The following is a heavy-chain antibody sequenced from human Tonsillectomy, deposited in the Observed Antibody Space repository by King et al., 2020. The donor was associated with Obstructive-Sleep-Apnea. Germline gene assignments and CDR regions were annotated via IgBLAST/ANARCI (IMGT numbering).Heavy chain of an antibody. J-gene: IGHJ4*02. D-gene: IGHD5-12*01. CDR1: GGSSSNYY. CDR3: ARHRGVEDYGGYGDYFDY. V-gene: IGHV4-59*08. CDR2: MFFSWNT. Sequence: QLQESGPGLVKPSETLSLTCTVSGGSSSNYYWSWIRQPPGKGLEWIGYMFFSWNTNFNHSLKSRVTISAETSKIQFSLRLSSVTAADTAVYYCARHRGVEDYGGYGDYFDYWGQGTLVTVSS.